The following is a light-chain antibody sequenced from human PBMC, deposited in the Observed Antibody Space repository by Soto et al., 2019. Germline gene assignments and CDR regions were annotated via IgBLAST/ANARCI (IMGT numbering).Light chain of an antibody. CDR2: GNT. Sequence: QSVLTQPPSVSGAPGQRVTIPCTGSSSNIGADYVVHWYQQLPGTAPKLLIYGNTNRPSGVPDRFSGSKSGTSASLAITGLQPEDEADYYCQSYDSSLSGSVFGGGTKLTVL. V-gene: IGLV1-40*01. CDR1: SSNIGADYV. CDR3: QSYDSSLSGSV. J-gene: IGLJ3*02.